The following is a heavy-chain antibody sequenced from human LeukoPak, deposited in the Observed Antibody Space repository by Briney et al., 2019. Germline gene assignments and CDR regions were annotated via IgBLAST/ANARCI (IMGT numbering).Heavy chain of an antibody. V-gene: IGHV3-74*01. J-gene: IGHJ6*03. Sequence: GGSLRLSCAASGFTVSSNYMSWVRQAPGKGLVWVSRINTDGSSTSYADSVKGRFTISRDNAKNTLYLQMNSLRAEDTAVYYCARAGSSTNYYYMDVWGKGTTVTVSS. CDR3: ARAGSSTNYYYMDV. CDR1: GFTVSSNY. D-gene: IGHD2-2*01. CDR2: INTDGSST.